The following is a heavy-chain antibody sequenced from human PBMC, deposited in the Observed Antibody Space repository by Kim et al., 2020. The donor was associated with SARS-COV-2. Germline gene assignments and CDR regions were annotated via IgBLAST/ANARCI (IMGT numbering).Heavy chain of an antibody. V-gene: IGHV3-48*03. CDR3: ARFYRAVAGTRYFDL. CDR2: ISRIGSTI. J-gene: IGHJ2*01. Sequence: GGSLRLSCAASGFTFSSYEMNWVRQAPGKGLEWVSYISRIGSTIYYADSVKGRFTIPRDNAKNSLYLQMNSLRAEDTAVYSCARFYRAVAGTRYFDLWGR. CDR1: GFTFSSYE. D-gene: IGHD6-19*01.